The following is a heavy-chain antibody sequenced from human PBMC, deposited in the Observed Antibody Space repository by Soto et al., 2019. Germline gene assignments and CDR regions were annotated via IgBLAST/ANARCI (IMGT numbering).Heavy chain of an antibody. CDR3: ARDPLYCSGGSCYSYYYYGMDV. Sequence: LSLTCTVSGGSISSGGYYWSWIRQHPGKGLEWIGYIYYSGSTYYNPSLKSRVTISVDTSKNQFSLKLSSVTAADTAVYYCARDPLYCSGGSCYSYYYYGMDVWGQGTTVTVSS. CDR1: GGSISSGGYY. D-gene: IGHD2-15*01. J-gene: IGHJ6*02. V-gene: IGHV4-31*03. CDR2: IYYSGST.